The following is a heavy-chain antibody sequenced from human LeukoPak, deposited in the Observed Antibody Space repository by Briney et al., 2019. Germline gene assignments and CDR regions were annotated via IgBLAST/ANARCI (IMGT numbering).Heavy chain of an antibody. V-gene: IGHV3-23*01. CDR1: GFTFSGYA. J-gene: IGHJ4*02. CDR3: AKGRSMTTVTTYFDY. Sequence: GGSLRLSCAASGFTFSGYAMSWVRQAPGKGLEWVSAISGSGGSTYYADSVKGRFTISRDNSKNTLYLQMNSLRAEDTAVYYCAKGRSMTTVTTYFDYWGQGTLVTVSS. D-gene: IGHD4-17*01. CDR2: ISGSGGST.